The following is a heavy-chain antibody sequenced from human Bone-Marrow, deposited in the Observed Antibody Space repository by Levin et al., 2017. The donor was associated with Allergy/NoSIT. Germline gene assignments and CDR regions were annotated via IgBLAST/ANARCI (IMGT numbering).Heavy chain of an antibody. CDR3: ARHMPYTSGPIDY. CDR1: GYPFVSYW. CDR2: IYPTDSTT. D-gene: IGHD6-19*01. Sequence: HGESLKISCKGSGYPFVSYWIGWVRQKPGKGLEWMGIIYPTDSTTRYSPSFQGQVTISADKSTSTAYLQWRILKASDTAMYYCARHMPYTSGPIDYWGQGTLVTVSP. V-gene: IGHV5-51*01. J-gene: IGHJ4*02.